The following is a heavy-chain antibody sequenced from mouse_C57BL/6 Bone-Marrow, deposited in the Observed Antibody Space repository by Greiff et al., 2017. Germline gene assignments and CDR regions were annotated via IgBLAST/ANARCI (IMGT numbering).Heavy chain of an antibody. CDR3: ARRGQLSRYFDV. J-gene: IGHJ1*03. Sequence: EVKVVESGGDLVKPGGSLKLSCAASGFTFSSSGMSWVRQTPDKRLEWVATISSGGSYTYYPDSVKGRFTITRDNAKSTLYLQLSSLKSEDTAMYYSARRGQLSRYFDVWGTGTTVTVSS. CDR1: GFTFSSSG. V-gene: IGHV5-6*02. CDR2: ISSGGSYT. D-gene: IGHD2-12*01.